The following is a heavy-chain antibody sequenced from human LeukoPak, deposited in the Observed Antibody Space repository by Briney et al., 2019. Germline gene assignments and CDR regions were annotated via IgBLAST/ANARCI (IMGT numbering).Heavy chain of an antibody. J-gene: IGHJ4*02. CDR1: GGSISSYY. D-gene: IGHD3-22*01. V-gene: IGHV4-4*07. CDR2: IYTSGST. CDR3: ASYYYDSSGYFWFDY. Sequence: SETLSLTCTVSGGSISSYYWSWIRQPAGKGLEWIGRIYTSGSTNHNPSLKSRVTMSVDTSKNQFSLKLSSVTAADTAVYYCASYYYDSSGYFWFDYWGQGTLVTVSS.